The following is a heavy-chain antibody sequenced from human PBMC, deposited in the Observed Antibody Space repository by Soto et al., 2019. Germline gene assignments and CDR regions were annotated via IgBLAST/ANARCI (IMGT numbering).Heavy chain of an antibody. V-gene: IGHV5-51*01. CDR1: GYSFTSYW. CDR2: IYPGDSDT. CDR3: ARLGGYYDILTGPIDY. J-gene: IGHJ4*02. Sequence: GEALKISCKGSGYSFTSYWIGWVRQMPGKGLEWMGIIYPGDSDTRYSPSFQGQVTISADKSISTAYLQWSSLKASDTAMYYCARLGGYYDILTGPIDYWGQGTLVTVSS. D-gene: IGHD3-9*01.